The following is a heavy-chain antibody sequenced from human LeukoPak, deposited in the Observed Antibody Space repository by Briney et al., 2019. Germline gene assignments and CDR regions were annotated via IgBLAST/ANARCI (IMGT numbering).Heavy chain of an antibody. Sequence: PGGSLRLSCAASGFTFSSYWMSWVRQAPGKGLEWVANIKQDGSEKYYVDSAKGRFTISRDNAKNSLYLQMNSLRAEDTAVYYCASGSYYCYYGMDVWGQGTTVTVSS. CDR2: IKQDGSEK. J-gene: IGHJ6*02. CDR1: GFTFSSYW. V-gene: IGHV3-7*01. D-gene: IGHD3-10*01. CDR3: ASGSYYCYYGMDV.